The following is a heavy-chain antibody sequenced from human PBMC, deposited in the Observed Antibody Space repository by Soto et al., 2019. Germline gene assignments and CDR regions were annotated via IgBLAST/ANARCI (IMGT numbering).Heavy chain of an antibody. CDR2: VYYSGST. D-gene: IGHD3-22*01. J-gene: IGHJ3*02. Sequence: PSETLPLTWTVSGGSISSGSYYWDWIRQPPGKGLEWIGNVYYSGSTNYNPSLESRVTISVDTSKNQFSLKLSSVTAADTAVYYCARQTDSYYTFDAFDIWGQGTIVTVSS. V-gene: IGHV4-39*01. CDR3: ARQTDSYYTFDAFDI. CDR1: GGSISSGSYY.